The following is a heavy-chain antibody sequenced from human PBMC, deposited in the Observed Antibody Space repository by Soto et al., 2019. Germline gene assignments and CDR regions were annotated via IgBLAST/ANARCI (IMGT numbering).Heavy chain of an antibody. Sequence: QVQLQESGPGLVKPSQTLSLTCTVSGGSISSGGYYWSWIRQHPGKGLEWIGYIYYSGSTYYNPTLKNRVTISVDTSKNQFSLKLSSVTAADTAVYYCARDQPELLRGNWFDPWGQGTLVTVSS. CDR2: IYYSGST. D-gene: IGHD1-7*01. V-gene: IGHV4-31*03. J-gene: IGHJ5*02. CDR3: ARDQPELLRGNWFDP. CDR1: GGSISSGGYY.